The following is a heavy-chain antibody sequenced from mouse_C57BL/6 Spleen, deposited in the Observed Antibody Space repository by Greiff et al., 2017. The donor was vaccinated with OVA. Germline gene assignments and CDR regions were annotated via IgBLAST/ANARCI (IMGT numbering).Heavy chain of an antibody. V-gene: IGHV5-6*01. CDR2: ISSGGSYT. CDR1: GFTFSSYG. J-gene: IGHJ4*01. D-gene: IGHD1-2*01. Sequence: EVKLVESGGDLVKPGGSLKLSCAASGFTFSSYGMSWVRQTPDKRLEWVATISSGGSYTYYPDNVKGRFTISRDNAKNTLYLQMSSLKSEDTAMYYCASSITKENAMDYWGQGTSVTVSS. CDR3: ASSITKENAMDY.